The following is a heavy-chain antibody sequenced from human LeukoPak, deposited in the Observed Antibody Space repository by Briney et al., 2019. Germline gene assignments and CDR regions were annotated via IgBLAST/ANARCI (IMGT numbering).Heavy chain of an antibody. Sequence: PGGSLRLSCAASGITFSAYSLNWIRQAPGKGLEWVATITGDSTYISHADSVKGRFIISRDNAKNSVYLQMNSLRAEDTAVYYCASLGETADYWGQGTLVTVSS. CDR3: ASLGETADY. D-gene: IGHD3-16*01. CDR2: ITGDSTYI. V-gene: IGHV3-21*01. J-gene: IGHJ4*02. CDR1: GITFSAYS.